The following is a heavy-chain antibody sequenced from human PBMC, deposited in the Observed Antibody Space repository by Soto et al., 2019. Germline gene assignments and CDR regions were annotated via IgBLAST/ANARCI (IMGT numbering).Heavy chain of an antibody. Sequence: EVQLVESGGGLVQPGGSLRLSCAASGFTFSNYWMYWVRQAPGKGLVWVSRVNNDGTDTTHADSVKGRFTISRDNAENTLYRQMNSLRAEDTAVYYCARGGLQHALDVWDQGSTVTVSS. CDR1: GFTFSNYW. V-gene: IGHV3-74*03. CDR2: VNNDGTDT. CDR3: ARGGLQHALDV. D-gene: IGHD6-13*01. J-gene: IGHJ6*02.